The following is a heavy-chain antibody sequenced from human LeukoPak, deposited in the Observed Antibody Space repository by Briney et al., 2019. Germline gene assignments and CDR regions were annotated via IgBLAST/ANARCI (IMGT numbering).Heavy chain of an antibody. D-gene: IGHD4-23*01. CDR1: GASIVNYY. Sequence: SETLSLTCTLSGASIVNYYWSWIRQPAGKGLEWIGRFYSSGNTNYSPSLTSRVTMSVDTSKNQFSLKLTSVTAADTAIYYCARLHYGGDFFDYWGQGTLVTVSS. CDR3: ARLHYGGDFFDY. J-gene: IGHJ4*02. CDR2: FYSSGNT. V-gene: IGHV4-4*07.